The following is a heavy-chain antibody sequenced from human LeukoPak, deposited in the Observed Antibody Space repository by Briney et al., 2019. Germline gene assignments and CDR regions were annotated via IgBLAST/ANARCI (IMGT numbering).Heavy chain of an antibody. CDR3: ASHYGSGSQNWFDP. V-gene: IGHV4-59*01. D-gene: IGHD3-10*01. J-gene: IGHJ5*02. CDR2: IYYSGST. Sequence: SETLSLTCTASGGSISSYYWSWIRQPPGKGLEWIGYIYYSGSTNYNPSLKSRVTISVDTSKNQFSLKLSSVTAADTAVYYCASHYGSGSQNWFDPWGQGTLVTVSS. CDR1: GGSISSYY.